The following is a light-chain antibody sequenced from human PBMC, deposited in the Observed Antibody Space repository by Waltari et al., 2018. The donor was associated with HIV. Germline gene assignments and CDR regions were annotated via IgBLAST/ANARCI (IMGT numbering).Light chain of an antibody. CDR2: YDN. CDR1: EIARKS. V-gene: IGLV3-21*04. J-gene: IGLJ3*02. CDR3: QVWDSETDHWV. Sequence: YVLTQPPSASEAPGKTARITCGGNEIARKSLHWYQQKPGQAPVQVIYYDNDRPSGIPERFSGSNSGNTATLTISRVEAGDEADYFCQVWDSETDHWVFGGGTKLTVL.